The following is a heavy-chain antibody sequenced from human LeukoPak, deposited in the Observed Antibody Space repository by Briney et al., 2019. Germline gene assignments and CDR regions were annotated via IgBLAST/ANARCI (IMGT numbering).Heavy chain of an antibody. CDR1: GFTFSSYA. CDR3: ARESNYGDYVS. D-gene: IGHD4-17*01. J-gene: IGHJ4*02. CDR2: IAYDGSSE. Sequence: GSLRLSCAASGFTFSSYAMHRVRQAPGKGLEWVAVIAYDGSSEYYADSVKGRFTISRDNSKNTLYLQMNSLRVDDTAMYYCARESNYGDYVSWGQGTLVTVSS. V-gene: IGHV3-30*04.